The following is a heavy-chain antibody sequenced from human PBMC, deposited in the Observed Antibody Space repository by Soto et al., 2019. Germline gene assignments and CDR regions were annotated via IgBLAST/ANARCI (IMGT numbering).Heavy chain of an antibody. CDR2: IVPIYRTA. CDR3: ARDSGAKLSSS. V-gene: IGHV1-69*13. CDR1: GATFSSYR. J-gene: IGHJ4*02. Sequence: ASGKVSCKASGATFSSYRINWVRQAPGQGLEWVGGIVPIYRTADYAQKFQGRVTITAEESARTAYLEVRSLKSQDTAVYYCARDSGAKLSSSWGQGTLVTVSS. D-gene: IGHD6-13*01.